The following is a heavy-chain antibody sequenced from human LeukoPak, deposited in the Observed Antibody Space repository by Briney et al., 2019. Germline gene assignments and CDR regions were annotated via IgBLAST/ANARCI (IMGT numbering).Heavy chain of an antibody. J-gene: IGHJ4*02. CDR1: GGSFSGYY. CDR3: ARRSPGDTAMPQGSKFDY. V-gene: IGHV4-34*01. CDR2: INHSGST. D-gene: IGHD5-18*01. Sequence: SETLSLTCAVYGGSFSGYYWSWICQPPGKGLEWIGEINHSGSTNYNPSLKSRVTISVDTSKNQFSLKLSSVTAADTAVYYCARRSPGDTAMPQGSKFDYWGQGTLVTVSS.